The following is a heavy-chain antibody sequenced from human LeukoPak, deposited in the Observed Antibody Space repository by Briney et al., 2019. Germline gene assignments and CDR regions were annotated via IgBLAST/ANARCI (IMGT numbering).Heavy chain of an antibody. J-gene: IGHJ4*02. V-gene: IGHV3-30-3*01. CDR1: GFTFSSYA. CDR3: ARDSASTTLDY. CDR2: ISYDGSNK. D-gene: IGHD4-17*01. Sequence: TGGSLRLSCAASGFTFSSYAMHWVRQAPGKGLEWVAVISYDGSNKYYADSVKGRFTISRDNSKNTLYLQMNSLRAEDTAVHYCARDSASTTLDYWGQGTLVTVSS.